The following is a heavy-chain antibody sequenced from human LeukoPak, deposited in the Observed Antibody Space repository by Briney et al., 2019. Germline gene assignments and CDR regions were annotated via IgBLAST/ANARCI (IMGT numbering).Heavy chain of an antibody. CDR1: GGSISSSNW. CDR2: IYHSGST. CDR3: ARVSSGATTVDY. Sequence: PSETLSLTCSVSGGSISSSNWWSWVRQPPGKGLEWIGEIYHSGSTNYNPSLKSRVTISVDKSKNQFSLKLSSVTAADTAVYYCARVSSGATTVDYWGQGTLVTVSS. J-gene: IGHJ4*02. V-gene: IGHV4-4*02. D-gene: IGHD1-26*01.